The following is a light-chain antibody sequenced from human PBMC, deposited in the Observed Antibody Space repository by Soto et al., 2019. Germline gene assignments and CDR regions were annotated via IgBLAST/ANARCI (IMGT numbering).Light chain of an antibody. J-gene: IGKJ1*01. V-gene: IGKV3-11*01. Sequence: EIVLTQSPATLSLSPGQRATLSCRASQSLGSFLAWYQQIPGQAARLLIYDASYRATGIPARFSGSGSGTDXXXXXXXXXXXXXXVYYCQHRVTWPWTYGQGTKVEI. CDR3: QHRVTWPWT. CDR2: DAS. CDR1: QSLGSF.